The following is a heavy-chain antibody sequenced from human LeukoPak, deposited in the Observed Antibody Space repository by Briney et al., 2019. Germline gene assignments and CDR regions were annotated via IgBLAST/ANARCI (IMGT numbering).Heavy chain of an antibody. Sequence: GGSLRLSCAASALPPSNYAMSWVRQAPGKGLEWVSSISDGGWTAYTDSVKGRFFISRETATNTLYLQMNSLRVEDTAVYYCAKECDYGNTSLMPCYWGQGTLVTVSS. CDR3: AKECDYGNTSLMPCY. CDR1: ALPPSNYA. J-gene: IGHJ4*02. D-gene: IGHD4-17*01. V-gene: IGHV3-23*01. CDR2: ISDGGWT.